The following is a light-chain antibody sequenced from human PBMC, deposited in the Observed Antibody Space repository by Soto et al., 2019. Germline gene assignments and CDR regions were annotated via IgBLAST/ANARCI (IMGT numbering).Light chain of an antibody. CDR1: QSISSW. J-gene: IGKJ1*01. V-gene: IGKV1-5*03. CDR2: KAS. Sequence: DIQMTQSPSTLSASVGDRVTITCRASQSISSWVAWYQQKPGKAPKLLIYKASSLESGVPSRFSGSGSGTEFTLTISSLQPDDFATYYCQQYNSYSWTFGHGTKVEIK. CDR3: QQYNSYSWT.